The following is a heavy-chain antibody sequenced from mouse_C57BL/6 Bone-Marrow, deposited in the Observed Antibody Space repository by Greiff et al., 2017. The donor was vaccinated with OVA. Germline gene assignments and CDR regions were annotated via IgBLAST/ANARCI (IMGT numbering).Heavy chain of an antibody. D-gene: IGHD2-5*01. CDR1: GYTFTGYW. CDR3: ARLPYYSNWGAYYFDY. V-gene: IGHV1-9*01. J-gene: IGHJ2*01. Sequence: QVQLQQSGAELMKPGASVKLSCKATGYTFTGYWIEWVKQRPGHGLEWIGEILPGSGSTNYNEKFKGKATFTADTSSNTAYMQLSSLTTEDSAIYYCARLPYYSNWGAYYFDYWGQGTTLTVSS. CDR2: ILPGSGST.